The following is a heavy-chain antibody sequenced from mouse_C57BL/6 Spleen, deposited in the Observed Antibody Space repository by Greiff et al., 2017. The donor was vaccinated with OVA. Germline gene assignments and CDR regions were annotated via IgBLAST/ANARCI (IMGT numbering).Heavy chain of an antibody. CDR3: ARHGDGYLYYFDY. Sequence: EVKLVESGGDLVKPGGSLKLSCAASGFTFSSYGMSWVRQTPDKRLEWVATISSGGSYTYYPDSVKGRFTISRDNAKNTLYLQMSSLKSEDTAMYYCARHGDGYLYYFDYWGQGTTLTVSS. J-gene: IGHJ2*01. CDR2: ISSGGSYT. CDR1: GFTFSSYG. V-gene: IGHV5-6*02. D-gene: IGHD2-3*01.